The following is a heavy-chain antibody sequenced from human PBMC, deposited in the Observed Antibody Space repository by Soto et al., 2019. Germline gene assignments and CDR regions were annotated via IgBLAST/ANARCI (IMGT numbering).Heavy chain of an antibody. CDR1: GGSISSGGYY. D-gene: IGHD3-10*01. J-gene: IGHJ6*02. Sequence: SETLSLTCTVSGGSISSGGYYWSWIRQHPGKGLEWIGYIYYSGSTYYNPSLKSRVTISVDTSKNQFPLKLSSVTAADTAVYYCARDLNYGQDYYYGMDVWGQGTTVTVSS. CDR2: IYYSGST. V-gene: IGHV4-31*03. CDR3: ARDLNYGQDYYYGMDV.